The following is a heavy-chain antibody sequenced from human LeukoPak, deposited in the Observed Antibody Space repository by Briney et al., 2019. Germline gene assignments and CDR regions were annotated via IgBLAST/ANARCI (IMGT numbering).Heavy chain of an antibody. Sequence: SETLSLTCTVSGGSISSYYWSWIRQPPGKGLEWIGYIHYSGSTNYNPSLKSRVTISVDTSKNQFSLKLSSVTAADTAVYYCATTKPYYYYGMDVWGQGTTVTVSS. CDR1: GGSISSYY. J-gene: IGHJ6*02. CDR3: ATTKPYYYYGMDV. D-gene: IGHD2-8*01. V-gene: IGHV4-59*08. CDR2: IHYSGST.